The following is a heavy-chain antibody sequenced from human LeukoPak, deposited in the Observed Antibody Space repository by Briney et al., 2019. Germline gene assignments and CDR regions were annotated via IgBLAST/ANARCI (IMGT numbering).Heavy chain of an antibody. D-gene: IGHD6-13*01. CDR2: IPYDGSNK. Sequence: GGSLRLSCAASGFTLSNYAMHWVRQAPGKGLEWVALIPYDGSNKYYADSVKGRFTISRDNSMNTLDLQMNSLRAEDTAVYYCARDSGPLGIAAVGFDYWGQGTLVTVSS. CDR1: GFTLSNYA. CDR3: ARDSGPLGIAAVGFDY. V-gene: IGHV3-30*17. J-gene: IGHJ4*02.